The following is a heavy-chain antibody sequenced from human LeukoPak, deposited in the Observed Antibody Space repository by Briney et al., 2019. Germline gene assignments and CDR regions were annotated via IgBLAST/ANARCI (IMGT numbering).Heavy chain of an antibody. Sequence: SETLSLTCAVSGGSISSGGYSWSWIRQPPGKGLEWIGYIYHSGSTYYNPSLESRVTISVDTSKNQFSLKLSSVTAADTAVYYCARQTYSNNYYDSSGYHPGYFQHWGQGTLVTVSS. J-gene: IGHJ1*01. CDR1: GGSISSGGYS. CDR3: ARQTYSNNYYDSSGYHPGYFQH. V-gene: IGHV4-30-2*01. CDR2: IYHSGST. D-gene: IGHD3-22*01.